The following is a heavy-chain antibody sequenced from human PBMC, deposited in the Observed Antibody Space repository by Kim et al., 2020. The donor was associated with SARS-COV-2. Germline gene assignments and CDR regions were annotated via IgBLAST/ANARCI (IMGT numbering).Heavy chain of an antibody. D-gene: IGHD3-9*01. V-gene: IGHV4-39*01. Sequence: KSRVTISVDTSKNQFSLKLSSVTAADTAVYYCARLKGADYDILTGYYVDYWGQGTLVTVSS. J-gene: IGHJ4*02. CDR3: ARLKGADYDILTGYYVDY.